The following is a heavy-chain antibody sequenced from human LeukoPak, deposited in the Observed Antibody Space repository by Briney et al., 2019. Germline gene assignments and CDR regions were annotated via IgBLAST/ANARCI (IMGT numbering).Heavy chain of an antibody. V-gene: IGHV4-59*08. CDR3: ATSRSGYSYADY. J-gene: IGHJ4*02. CDR1: GGSISSYY. Sequence: KSSETLSLTCTVSGGSISSYYWSWLRQPPGKGLEWIGYSYYTGSTNYNPSLKSRATISVDTSKNQFSLNLRSVTAADTTMYYCATSRSGYSYADYWGQGTLVTVSS. D-gene: IGHD5-18*01. CDR2: SYYTGST.